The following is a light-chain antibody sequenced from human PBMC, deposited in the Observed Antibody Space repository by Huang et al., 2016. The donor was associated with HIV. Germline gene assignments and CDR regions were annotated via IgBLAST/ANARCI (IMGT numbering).Light chain of an antibody. V-gene: IGKV4-1*01. CDR3: QQYYRNHQT. CDR2: WSA. CDR1: QSLLYNLNSKNY. J-gene: IGKJ4*01. Sequence: DIVMTQSPDSLSISPGERATINFKSSQSLLYNLNSKNYLAWFQKRPGQPPKLLFHWSASRQSGIPKRFSASGSGTDFTLTIDNLQTEDVAIYYCQQYYRNHQTFGRGTAVEI.